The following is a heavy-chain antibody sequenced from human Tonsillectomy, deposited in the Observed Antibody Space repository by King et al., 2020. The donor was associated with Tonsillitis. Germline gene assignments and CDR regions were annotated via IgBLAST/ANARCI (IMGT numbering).Heavy chain of an antibody. CDR1: GDSISSGGYY. CDR3: ARIVTYDILTDY. V-gene: IGHV4-30-4*01. J-gene: IGHJ4*02. D-gene: IGHD3-9*01. Sequence: MQLQESGPGLVRPSQTLSLTCTVSGDSISSGGYYWSWMRQPPGKGLEWIGHIFYSGNAYYNPSLKSRVTISVDTSKNQFSLNLNSVTAADTAVYYCARIVTYDILTDYWGQGTLVTVSS. CDR2: IFYSGNA.